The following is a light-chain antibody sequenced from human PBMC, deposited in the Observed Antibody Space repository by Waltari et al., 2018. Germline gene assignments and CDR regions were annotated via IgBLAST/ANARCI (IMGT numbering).Light chain of an antibody. V-gene: IGLV2-14*03. Sequence: QSALTQPASVSGSPGQSITISCPGTSSDVGGYNFVSWYQQHPGKAPKLIIYDVTKRPSGVSNRFSGSKSGNTASLTISGLQAEDEADYYCSSYASNTTPYVFGTGTKVTVL. CDR3: SSYASNTTPYV. J-gene: IGLJ1*01. CDR1: SSDVGGYNF. CDR2: DVT.